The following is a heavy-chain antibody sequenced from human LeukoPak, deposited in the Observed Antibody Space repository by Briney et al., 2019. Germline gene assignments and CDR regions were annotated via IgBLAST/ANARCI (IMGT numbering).Heavy chain of an antibody. CDR3: ARETGWDCSGGSCSVDY. Sequence: SETLSLTCTVSGGSISSSSYYWGWIRQPPGKGVEWIGSIYYSGSTYYNPSLKSRVTISVDTSKNQFSLKLSSVTAADTAVYYCARETGWDCSGGSCSVDYWGQGTLVTVSS. J-gene: IGHJ4*02. D-gene: IGHD2-15*01. CDR2: IYYSGST. CDR1: GGSISSSSYY. V-gene: IGHV4-39*07.